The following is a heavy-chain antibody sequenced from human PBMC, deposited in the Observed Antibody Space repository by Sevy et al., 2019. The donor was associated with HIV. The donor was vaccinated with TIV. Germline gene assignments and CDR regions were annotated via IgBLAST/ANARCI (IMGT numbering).Heavy chain of an antibody. CDR3: AKEWTLLSDWYGELEE. J-gene: IGHJ4*02. D-gene: IGHD6-19*01. CDR1: GFTFTNYG. V-gene: IGHV3-23*01. CDR2: ISNSGANT. Sequence: GGSLRLSCAASGFTFTNYGMHWVRQAPGKGLEWVSGISNSGANTYYADSVRGRFTVSRDNSKKTVYLQLNSLRAEDTAIYYCAKEWTLLSDWYGELEEWGQGILVTVSS.